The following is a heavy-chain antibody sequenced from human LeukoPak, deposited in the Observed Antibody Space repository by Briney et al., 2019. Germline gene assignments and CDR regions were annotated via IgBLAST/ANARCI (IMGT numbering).Heavy chain of an antibody. V-gene: IGHV3-30*02. CDR2: IRYDGSNK. CDR3: AKDLGIAAFDAFDI. CDR1: GFTFSSYG. Sequence: GGSLRLSCAASGFTFSSYGMHWVRQAPGKGLEWVAFIRYDGSNKYYADSVKGRFTISRDNSKNTLYLQMNSLRAEDTAVYYCAKDLGIAAFDAFDIWGQGTMVTVSS. J-gene: IGHJ3*02. D-gene: IGHD6-13*01.